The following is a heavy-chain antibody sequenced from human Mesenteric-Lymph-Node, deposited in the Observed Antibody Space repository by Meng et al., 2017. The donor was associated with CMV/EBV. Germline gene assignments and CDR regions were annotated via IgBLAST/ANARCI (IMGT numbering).Heavy chain of an antibody. CDR2: ITSSSSYI. CDR1: GFTFSNYN. V-gene: IGHV3-21*01. Sequence: ETLSLTCAASGFTFSNYNMNWVRQAPGKGLEWVASITSSSSYIFYADSVKGRFTISRDNAKNSLYLQMNSLRAEDTAVYYCARDWKVGRITIFGVVLAPLDYWGQGTLVTVSS. J-gene: IGHJ4*02. CDR3: ARDWKVGRITIFGVVLAPLDY. D-gene: IGHD3-3*01.